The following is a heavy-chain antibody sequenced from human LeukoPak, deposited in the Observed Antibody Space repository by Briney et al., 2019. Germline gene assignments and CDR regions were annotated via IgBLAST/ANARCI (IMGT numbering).Heavy chain of an antibody. CDR1: GSRFTNYW. CDR3: ARRGYCATTTCYRLLDY. D-gene: IGHD2-2*01. CDR2: IYPGDSDT. J-gene: IGHJ4*02. V-gene: IGHV5-51*01. Sequence: GESLQISCKGSGSRFTNYWIGWVRQMPGKGLEWMGIIYPGDSDTRYSPSFQGQVTISADNSITTAYLQWSSLKASDTAMYYCARRGYCATTTCYRLLDYWGQGTLVTVSP.